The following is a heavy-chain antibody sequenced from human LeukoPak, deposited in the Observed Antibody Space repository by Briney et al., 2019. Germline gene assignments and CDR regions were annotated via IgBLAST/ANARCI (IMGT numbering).Heavy chain of an antibody. V-gene: IGHV4-39*01. J-gene: IGHJ4*02. Sequence: ASETLSLTCTVSGGSISSSSYYWGWIRQPPGKGLEWIGSIYYSGSTYYNPSLKSRVTISVDTSKNQFSLKLSSVTAADTAVYYCARRGTRGYSYGYPLDYWGQGTLVTVSS. CDR2: IYYSGST. CDR3: ARRGTRGYSYGYPLDY. D-gene: IGHD5-18*01. CDR1: GGSISSSSYY.